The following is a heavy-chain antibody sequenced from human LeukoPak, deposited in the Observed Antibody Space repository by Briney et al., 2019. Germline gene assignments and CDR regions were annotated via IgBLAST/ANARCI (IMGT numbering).Heavy chain of an antibody. Sequence: NPGRSLRLSCAASGXTFSNYSMNWVRQAPGKGLECVSSIGSTSHFRYYADSLKGRVTISRDNAKNSLYLQMSSLRVEDTAVYYCARSCDGDCYSDYWGQGTLVTVSS. V-gene: IGHV3-21*01. D-gene: IGHD2-21*02. J-gene: IGHJ4*02. CDR2: IGSTSHFR. CDR3: ARSCDGDCYSDY. CDR1: GXTFSNYS.